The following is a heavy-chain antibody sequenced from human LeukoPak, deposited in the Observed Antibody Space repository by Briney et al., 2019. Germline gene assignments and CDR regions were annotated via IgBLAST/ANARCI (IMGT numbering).Heavy chain of an antibody. CDR2: INPSGGST. Sequence: ASVKVSCKASGYTFTSYYMHWVRQAPGQGLEWMGIINPSGGSTSYAQKFQGRVTMTRDTSTSTVYMELSSLRSEDTAVYYCARALKRSGLRFLELVRPYYFDYWGQGTLVTVSS. J-gene: IGHJ4*02. CDR3: ARALKRSGLRFLELVRPYYFDY. D-gene: IGHD3-3*01. CDR1: GYTFTSYY. V-gene: IGHV1-46*01.